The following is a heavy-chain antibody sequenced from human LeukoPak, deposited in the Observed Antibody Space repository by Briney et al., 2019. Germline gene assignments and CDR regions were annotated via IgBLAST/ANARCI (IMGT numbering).Heavy chain of an antibody. CDR3: ARGGREVATPFDY. CDR2: IYPGDSDT. Sequence: GESLKISCKGSGYSFTTYWIGWVRQMPGQGLEWMGIIYPGDSDTGYSPSFQGQVTISADKSISTAYLQWSSLKASDTAMYYCARGGREVATPFDYWGQGTLVTVSS. D-gene: IGHD5-12*01. V-gene: IGHV5-51*01. J-gene: IGHJ4*02. CDR1: GYSFTTYW.